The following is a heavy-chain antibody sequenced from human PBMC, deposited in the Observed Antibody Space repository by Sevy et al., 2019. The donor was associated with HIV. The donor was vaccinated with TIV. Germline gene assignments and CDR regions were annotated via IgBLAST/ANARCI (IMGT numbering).Heavy chain of an antibody. J-gene: IGHJ6*02. V-gene: IGHV3-66*01. D-gene: IGHD3-22*01. CDR3: ARDRYYDASGYYYYYYGIDV. CDR2: IDSGGST. Sequence: GGSLRLSCEASGFTVSGNYMAWVRLAPGKGLEWVSLIDSGGSTYYADSVKGRFTISRDNAKNTLYLQMNPLMAEDTAVYFCARDRYYDASGYYYYYYGIDVWGQGTTVTVSS. CDR1: GFTVSGNY.